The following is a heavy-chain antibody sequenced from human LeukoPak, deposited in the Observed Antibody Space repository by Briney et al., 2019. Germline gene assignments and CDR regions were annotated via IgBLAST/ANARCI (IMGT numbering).Heavy chain of an antibody. V-gene: IGHV4-34*01. CDR1: GGSFSGYY. CDR2: INHSGST. Sequence: SETLSLTCAVYGGSFSGYYWSWIRQPPGKGLEWIGEINHSGSTNYNPSLKSRVTISVDTSKNQFSLKLSSVTAADTAVYYCARDRSGYYSRGGELDYWGQGTLVTVSS. D-gene: IGHD3-22*01. J-gene: IGHJ4*02. CDR3: ARDRSGYYSRGGELDY.